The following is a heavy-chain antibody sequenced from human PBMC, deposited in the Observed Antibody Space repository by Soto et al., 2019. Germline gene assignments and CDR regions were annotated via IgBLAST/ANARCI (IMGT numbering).Heavy chain of an antibody. V-gene: IGHV2-5*01. Sequence: QITLKESGPTLVRPTQTLTLTCTFSGFSLSTSGLGVGWIRQPPGKALEWLALIYWNDDKRYSPSLKARLTNAKDTAKHQVVLTMTIMDPVDTATYYCAHRPSGWYLFDYWGQGTLVTVSS. CDR1: GFSLSTSGLG. CDR2: IYWNDDK. J-gene: IGHJ4*02. D-gene: IGHD6-19*01. CDR3: AHRPSGWYLFDY.